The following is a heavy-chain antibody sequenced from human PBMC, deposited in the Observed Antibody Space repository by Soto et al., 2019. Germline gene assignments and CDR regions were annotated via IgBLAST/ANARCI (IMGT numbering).Heavy chain of an antibody. Sequence: QVQLVQSGAEVKKPGSSVKVSCKASGGTFSSYTISWVRQAPGQGLEGMGRIIPILGIANYAQKFQGRVTITADKSTGTAYMELSSLRSEDTAVYYCAWSSGWYGDAFDIWGQGTMVTVSS. CDR3: AWSSGWYGDAFDI. V-gene: IGHV1-69*02. CDR2: IIPILGIA. D-gene: IGHD6-19*01. J-gene: IGHJ3*02. CDR1: GGTFSSYT.